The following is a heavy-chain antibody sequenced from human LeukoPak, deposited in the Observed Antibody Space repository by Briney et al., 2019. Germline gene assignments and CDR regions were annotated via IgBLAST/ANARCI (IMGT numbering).Heavy chain of an antibody. Sequence: SETLSLTCTVSGGSVGSYYWSWIRQPPGKGLEWIGYIYYTGSTNYNPSLKSRVTIIVDTSKDQFSLKLNSVTAADTAVYYCARQSSSGWWFFDYWGQGTLVTVSS. V-gene: IGHV4-59*08. CDR2: IYYTGST. CDR3: ARQSSSGWWFFDY. D-gene: IGHD6-19*01. CDR1: GGSVGSYY. J-gene: IGHJ4*02.